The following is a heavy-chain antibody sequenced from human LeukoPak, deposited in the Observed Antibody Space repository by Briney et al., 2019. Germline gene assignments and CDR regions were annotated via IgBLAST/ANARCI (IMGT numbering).Heavy chain of an antibody. Sequence: GGSLRLSCAASGFTFSSYAMSWVRQAPGKGLEWVSAISGSGGSTYYADSVKDRFTISRDNSKNTLYLQMNSLRAEDTAVYYCAKVEYSYGSYYWGQGTLVTVSS. CDR2: ISGSGGST. D-gene: IGHD5-18*01. CDR3: AKVEYSYGSYY. J-gene: IGHJ4*02. CDR1: GFTFSSYA. V-gene: IGHV3-23*01.